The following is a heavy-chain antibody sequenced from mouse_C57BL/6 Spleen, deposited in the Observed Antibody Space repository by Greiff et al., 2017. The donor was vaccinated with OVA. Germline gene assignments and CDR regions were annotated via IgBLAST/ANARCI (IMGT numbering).Heavy chain of an antibody. V-gene: IGHV1-5*01. D-gene: IGHD2-5*01. Sequence: EVQLVESGTVLARPGASVKMSCKTSGYTFTSYWMHWVKQRPGQGLEWIGAIYPGNSDTSYNQKFKGKAKLTAVTYASTAYRELSSLTNEDSAGYYCTRAGIWSNYAYAMDYWGQGTSVTVSS. CDR1: GYTFTSYW. J-gene: IGHJ4*01. CDR3: TRAGIWSNYAYAMDY. CDR2: IYPGNSDT.